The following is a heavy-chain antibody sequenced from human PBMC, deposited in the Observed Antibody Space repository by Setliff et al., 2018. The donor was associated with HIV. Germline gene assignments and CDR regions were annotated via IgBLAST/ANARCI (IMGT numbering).Heavy chain of an antibody. CDR1: GGSISSGSYY. CDR3: ARGGEYFDY. Sequence: ETLSLTCTVSGGSISSGSYYWSWIRQHPGKGLEWVSILYGTGGTYYANSVKGRFTISRDSSKSTLYLQMNSLRAEDTAVYYCARGGEYFDYWGQGTLVTVSS. CDR2: LYGTGGT. V-gene: IGHV3-53*01. J-gene: IGHJ4*02. D-gene: IGHD4-17*01.